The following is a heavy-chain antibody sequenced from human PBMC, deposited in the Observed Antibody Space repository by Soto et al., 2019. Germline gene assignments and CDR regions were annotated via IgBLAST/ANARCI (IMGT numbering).Heavy chain of an antibody. Sequence: SVKVSCKASGGTFSSYAISWVRQAPGQGLEWMGGIIPIFGTANYAQKFQGRVTITADESTSTAYMELSSLRSEDTAVYYCARGLRAQWELLSNWFDPWGQGTLVTVSS. CDR3: ARGLRAQWELLSNWFDP. J-gene: IGHJ5*02. CDR1: GGTFSSYA. D-gene: IGHD1-26*01. V-gene: IGHV1-69*13. CDR2: IIPIFGTA.